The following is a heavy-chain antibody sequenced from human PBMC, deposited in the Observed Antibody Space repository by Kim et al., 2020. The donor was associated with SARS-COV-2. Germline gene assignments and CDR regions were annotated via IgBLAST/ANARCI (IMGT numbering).Heavy chain of an antibody. CDR1: GGSISSSSYY. J-gene: IGHJ4*02. CDR3: GYGDYVWYFDY. CDR2: IYYSGST. D-gene: IGHD4-17*01. V-gene: IGHV4-39*01. Sequence: SETLSLTCTVSGGSISSSSYYWGWIRQPPGKGLEWIGSIYYSGSTYYNPSLKSRVTISVDTSKNQFSLKLSSVTAADTAVYYCGYGDYVWYFDYWGQGTLVTVSS.